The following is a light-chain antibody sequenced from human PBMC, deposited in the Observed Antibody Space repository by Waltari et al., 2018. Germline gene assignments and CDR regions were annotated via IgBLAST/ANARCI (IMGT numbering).Light chain of an antibody. J-gene: IGKJ3*01. V-gene: IGKV1-16*01. CDR1: QALGNS. CDR2: EAS. CDR3: KQSHTYPFT. Sequence: DIHMTQSPYSVSASVGDRATITCRATQALGNSLAWFHLKPGKAPQSLIYEASSLLTGVPSRFSGSASGTDFTLTISGLRPEDFATYYCKQSHTYPFTFGPGTKVD.